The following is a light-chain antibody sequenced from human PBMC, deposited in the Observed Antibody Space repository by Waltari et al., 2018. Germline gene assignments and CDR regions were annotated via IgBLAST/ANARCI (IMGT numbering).Light chain of an antibody. CDR2: DAS. CDR1: QSVSRA. Sequence: ELVLTQSPGTLSLSPGETAPLPCRARQSVSRALVWHQQKPGQAPRLLIYDASRRAPGIPDRFSGSGSGTDFSLTISRLEPEDFAVYYCQKYERLPATFGQGTKVEIK. V-gene: IGKV3-20*01. CDR3: QKYERLPAT. J-gene: IGKJ1*01.